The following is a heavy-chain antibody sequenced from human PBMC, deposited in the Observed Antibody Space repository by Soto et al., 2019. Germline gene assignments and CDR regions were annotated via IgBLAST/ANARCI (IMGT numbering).Heavy chain of an antibody. V-gene: IGHV2-5*02. D-gene: IGHD3-16*01. J-gene: IGHJ4*02. CDR2: IYWDDDK. CDR1: GFSLSTSGVG. Sequence: QITLKESGPTLVKPTQTLTMTCTFSGFSLSTSGVGVGWIRQPPGKALEWLALIYWDDDKRYSPSLKSRLTITKDTSKNQVVLTMTNMDPVDTATYYCAHRRRGLYYDYFWGSHFDYWGQGTLVTVSS. CDR3: AHRRRGLYYDYFWGSHFDY.